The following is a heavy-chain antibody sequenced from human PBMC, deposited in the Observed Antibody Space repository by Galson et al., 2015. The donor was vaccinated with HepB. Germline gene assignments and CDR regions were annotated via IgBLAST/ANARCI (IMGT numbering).Heavy chain of an antibody. D-gene: IGHD3-3*01. Sequence: SLRLSCAASGFTFSDHYMDWVRQAPGKGLEWVGRTRNKANSYTTEYAASVKGRFTISRDDSKNSLYLQMNSLKTEDTAVYYCASEGYDFWRGYYQYWGQGTLVTVSS. V-gene: IGHV3-72*01. CDR3: ASEGYDFWRGYYQY. J-gene: IGHJ4*02. CDR2: TRNKANSYTT. CDR1: GFTFSDHY.